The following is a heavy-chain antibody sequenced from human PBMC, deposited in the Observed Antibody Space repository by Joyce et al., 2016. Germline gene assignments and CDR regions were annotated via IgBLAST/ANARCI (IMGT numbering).Heavy chain of an antibody. CDR3: ARGWRDGYVYVAWFDP. V-gene: IGHV1-2*02. J-gene: IGHJ5*02. CDR2: IDPNSGST. CDR1: GYTFTGYY. Sequence: QVQLVQSGAEVKKPGASVKVSCTASGYTFTGYYIHWGRQAPGQGLEWMGWIDPNSGSTNYAQKCQGRATMTRDTSISTAYIELSSLRSDDTAVYYCARGWRDGYVYVAWFDPWGQGTLVTVSS. D-gene: IGHD5-24*01.